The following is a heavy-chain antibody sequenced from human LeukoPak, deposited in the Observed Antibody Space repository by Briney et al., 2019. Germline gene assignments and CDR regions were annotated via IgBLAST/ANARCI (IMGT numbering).Heavy chain of an antibody. CDR3: ASLAVGATDY. D-gene: IGHD1-26*01. Sequence: SETLSLTCTVSGGSISSGGYYWSWIRQPPGKGLEWIGYIYHSGSTYYNPSLKSRVTISVDRSKNQFSLKLSSVTAADTAVYYCASLAVGATDYWGQGTLATVSS. J-gene: IGHJ4*02. V-gene: IGHV4-30-2*01. CDR2: IYHSGST. CDR1: GGSISSGGYY.